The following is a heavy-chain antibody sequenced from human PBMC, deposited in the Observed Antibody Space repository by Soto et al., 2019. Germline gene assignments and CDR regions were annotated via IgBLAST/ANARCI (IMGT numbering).Heavy chain of an antibody. CDR2: VYHSGST. CDR1: GGSISSGGYS. V-gene: IGHV4-30-2*01. Sequence: QLQLQESGSGLVKPSQTLSLTCAVSGGSISSGGYSWSWIRQPPGKGLDWIGYVYHSGSTYYNPSLKSRVTISVDRYKNRFSLKLTSVTDEDTAVYYCARVPDYWGQGTLVTVSS. CDR3: ARVPDY. J-gene: IGHJ4*02.